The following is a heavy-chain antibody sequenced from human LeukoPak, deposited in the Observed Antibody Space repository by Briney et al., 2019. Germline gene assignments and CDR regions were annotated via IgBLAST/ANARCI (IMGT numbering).Heavy chain of an antibody. V-gene: IGHV3-23*01. J-gene: IGHJ3*02. CDR1: GFIFSSHA. CDR3: ARDSRLPYAFDI. Sequence: GGSLRLSCAASGFIFSSHAMTWVRQAPGKGLEWVSTISDTGGSTYYADSVKGRFTISRDNSRNTLYLQMNSLRAEDTAVYYCARDSRLPYAFDIWGQGTMVTVSS. CDR2: ISDTGGST. D-gene: IGHD4-11*01.